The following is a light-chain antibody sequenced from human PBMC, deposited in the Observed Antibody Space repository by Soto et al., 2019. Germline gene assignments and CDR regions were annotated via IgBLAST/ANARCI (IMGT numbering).Light chain of an antibody. CDR1: QSVSSY. CDR2: DAA. J-gene: IGKJ4*01. Sequence: IVLPHTPTTLSLSPRQRATLSCRASQSVSSYLAWYQQKPGQAPRLLIYDAANRATGIPNRFSGSGSGTDFTLTISRLEPEDSAVYYCQQYGSSPLTSGERTKADIK. V-gene: IGKV3-20*01. CDR3: QQYGSSPLT.